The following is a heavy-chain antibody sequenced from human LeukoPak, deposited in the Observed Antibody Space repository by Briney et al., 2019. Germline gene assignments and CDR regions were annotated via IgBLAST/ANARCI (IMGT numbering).Heavy chain of an antibody. J-gene: IGHJ5*02. D-gene: IGHD2-2*01. CDR1: RFTFSSYA. CDR2: ISYDGSNK. Sequence: GGSLRLSCAASRFTFSSYAMHWVRQAPGKGLEWVAVISYDGSNKYYADSVKGRFTISRDNSKNTLYLQMNSLRAEDTAVYYCARAYDIVVVPAALNWFDPWGQGTLVTVSS. V-gene: IGHV3-30-3*01. CDR3: ARAYDIVVVPAALNWFDP.